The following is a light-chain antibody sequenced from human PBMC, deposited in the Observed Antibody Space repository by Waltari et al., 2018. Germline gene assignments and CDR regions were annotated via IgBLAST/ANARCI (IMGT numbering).Light chain of an antibody. CDR3: EQYNRWPPIT. CDR2: DAS. J-gene: IGKJ5*01. CDR1: QSVSSN. Sequence: EIVMTQSPATLSVSPGERVPLSCRARQSVSSNLAWYQQKPGRAPRLLIFDASTRATSAPGRFSGSGSETEFTLIISSLQSDDSAVYYCEQYNRWPPITFGQGTRLEIK. V-gene: IGKV3-15*01.